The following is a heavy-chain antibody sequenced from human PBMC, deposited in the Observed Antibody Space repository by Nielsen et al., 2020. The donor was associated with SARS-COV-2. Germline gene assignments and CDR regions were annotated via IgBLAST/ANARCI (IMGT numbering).Heavy chain of an antibody. D-gene: IGHD3-10*01. CDR3: ARDFTVRGVNYGMDV. Sequence: SETLSLTCAVYGGSFSGYYWSWIRQPPGKGLEWIGEINHSGSTYYNPSLKSRVTISLDTSKNQFSLKLSSVTAADTAVYYCARDFTVRGVNYGMDVLGQGTTVTVSS. V-gene: IGHV4-34*09. J-gene: IGHJ6*02. CDR2: INHSGST. CDR1: GGSFSGYY.